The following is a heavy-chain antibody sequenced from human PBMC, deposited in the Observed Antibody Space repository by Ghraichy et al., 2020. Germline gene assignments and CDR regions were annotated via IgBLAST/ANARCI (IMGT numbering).Heavy chain of an antibody. D-gene: IGHD3-10*01. CDR1: GGSVSSGSYY. CDR2: IYYSGST. J-gene: IGHJ5*02. Sequence: SETLSLTCTVSGGSVSSGSYYWSWIRQPPGKGLEWIGYIYYSGSTNYNPSLKRRVTISVDTSKNQFSLKLSSVTAADTAVYYCARVPSTNLDYYGSGSYYNWFDPWGQGTLVTVSS. CDR3: ARVPSTNLDYYGSGSYYNWFDP. V-gene: IGHV4-61*01.